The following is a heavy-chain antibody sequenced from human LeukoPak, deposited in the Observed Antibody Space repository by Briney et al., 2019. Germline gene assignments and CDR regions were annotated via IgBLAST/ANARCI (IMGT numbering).Heavy chain of an antibody. CDR1: GGSISSSSYY. V-gene: IGHV4-39*07. Sequence: SETLSLTCTVSGGSISSSSYYWGWIRQPPGKGLEWIGSIYYSGSTYYNPSLKSRVTISVDTSKNQFSLKLSSVTAADTAVYYCARDPFEYSSSSGYYYYYMGVWGKGTTVTVSS. CDR3: ARDPFEYSSSSGYYYYYMGV. CDR2: IYYSGST. J-gene: IGHJ6*03. D-gene: IGHD6-6*01.